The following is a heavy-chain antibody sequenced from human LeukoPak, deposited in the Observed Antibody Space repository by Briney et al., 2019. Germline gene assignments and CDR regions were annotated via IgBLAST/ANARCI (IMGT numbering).Heavy chain of an antibody. CDR3: AKDLGGGSGCYDL. CDR2: IYRGGST. CDR1: GFTVSSNY. J-gene: IGHJ2*01. Sequence: GGSLRLSCAASGFTVSSNYMSWVRQAPGKGLEWVSVIYRGGSTYYADSVKGRFTISRHNSKNTLYLQMNSLRAEDTAVYYCAKDLGGGSGCYDLWGRGTLVTVSS. V-gene: IGHV3-53*04. D-gene: IGHD6-19*01.